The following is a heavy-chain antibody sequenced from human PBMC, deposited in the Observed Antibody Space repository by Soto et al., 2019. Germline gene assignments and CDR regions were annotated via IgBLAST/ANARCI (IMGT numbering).Heavy chain of an antibody. D-gene: IGHD3-3*01. CDR1: GFTFSGGYW. J-gene: IGHJ4*02. Sequence: EVLVVESGGGLVQPGGSLRLSCAVSGFTFSGGYWMKWVRQAPRKGLEWVATIKEDGRETYYVDSVKGRFTISRDSAKNSLYLQMNSLRVEDTAVYYCASTRGYWGQGTLVTVSS. CDR3: ASTRGY. V-gene: IGHV3-7*03. CDR2: IKEDGRET.